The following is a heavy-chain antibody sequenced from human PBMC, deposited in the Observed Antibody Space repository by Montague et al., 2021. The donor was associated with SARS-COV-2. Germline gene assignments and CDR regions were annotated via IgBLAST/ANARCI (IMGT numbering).Heavy chain of an antibody. CDR1: GGSISSDYYY. CDR2: IYSNGNT. V-gene: IGHV4-61*02. J-gene: IGHJ4*02. Sequence: TLSLTCTVSGGSISSDYYYWSWIRQPAGKGLERIGRIYSNGNTNYYPSLKSRVTISADTSENQLYLKLSSVTAADTAVYYCARVGRAATDYFDYWGQGILVTVSS. D-gene: IGHD6-13*01. CDR3: ARVGRAATDYFDY.